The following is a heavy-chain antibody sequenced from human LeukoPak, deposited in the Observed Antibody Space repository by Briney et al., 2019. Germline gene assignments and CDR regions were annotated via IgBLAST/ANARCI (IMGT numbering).Heavy chain of an antibody. D-gene: IGHD1-14*01. J-gene: IGHJ3*02. CDR3: ARDHVRFIRRRNNVFDI. Sequence: PSETLSLTCTVSGYSISSGYYWAWIRQPPGKGLEWIGSIFHTGSTYHNPSLKSRVTISVDTSKNQLSLKLSSVTAADTAVYYCARDHVRFIRRRNNVFDIWGQGTMVTVSS. CDR2: IFHTGST. CDR1: GYSISSGYY. V-gene: IGHV4-38-2*02.